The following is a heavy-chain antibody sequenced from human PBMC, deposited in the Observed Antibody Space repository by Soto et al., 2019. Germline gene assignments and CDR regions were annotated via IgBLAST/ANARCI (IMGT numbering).Heavy chain of an antibody. V-gene: IGHV3-48*01. CDR3: AVLGSGSYYNNDAFDI. J-gene: IGHJ3*02. Sequence: GSLRLSCAASGFTFSSYSMNWVRQAPGKGLEWVSYISSSSSTIYYADSVKGRFTISRDNAKNSLYLQMNSLRAEDTAVYYCAVLGSGSYYNNDAFDIWGQGTMVTVSS. CDR1: GFTFSSYS. D-gene: IGHD3-10*02. CDR2: ISSSSSTI.